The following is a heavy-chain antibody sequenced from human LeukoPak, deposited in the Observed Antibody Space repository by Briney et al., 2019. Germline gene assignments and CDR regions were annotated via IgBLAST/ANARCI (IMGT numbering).Heavy chain of an antibody. CDR2: ISGSGGST. CDR1: GFHFSSYG. D-gene: IGHD3-10*01. J-gene: IGHJ4*02. CDR3: APIGGFGENSLWYFDY. Sequence: PGGSLRLSCAASGFHFSSYGMSWVRQAPGKGLEWVSGISGSGGSTYYADSVKGRFTISRDNSKNTLYLQMNSLRAEDTAVYYCAPIGGFGENSLWYFDYWGQGTLVTVSS. V-gene: IGHV3-23*01.